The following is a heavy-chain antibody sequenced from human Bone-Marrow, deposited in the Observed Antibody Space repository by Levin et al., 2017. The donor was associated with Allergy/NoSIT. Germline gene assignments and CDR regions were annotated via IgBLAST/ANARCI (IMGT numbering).Heavy chain of an antibody. CDR1: GGTFSSYG. J-gene: IGHJ4*02. D-gene: IGHD3-10*01. Sequence: VASVKVSCKTSGGTFSSYGINWVRQAPGQGPEWMGGIIPMFDTAIYAQKFQGRVTITADESTTTAYMELTSLRSEDSAMYYCARDGDYYGSGTIPFDSWGQGTLVTVSS. CDR3: ARDGDYYGSGTIPFDS. V-gene: IGHV1-69*13. CDR2: IIPMFDTA.